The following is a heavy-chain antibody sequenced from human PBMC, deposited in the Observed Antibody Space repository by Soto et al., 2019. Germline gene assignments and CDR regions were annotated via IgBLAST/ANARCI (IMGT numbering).Heavy chain of an antibody. CDR1: CGSISGSY. V-gene: IGHV4-59*01. CDR3: ARSSGGNFGIIIEGSNWFDP. CDR2: VYYTGST. D-gene: IGHD3-3*01. J-gene: IGHJ5*02. Sequence: SETLSLTSSVSCGSISGSYWIWIRQSPGKGLEWLGYVYYTGSTNYSPSLRSRVSISVDTSKNEFSLRSEDTAVYYCARSSGGNFGIIIEGSNWFDPWGQGTLVTVSS.